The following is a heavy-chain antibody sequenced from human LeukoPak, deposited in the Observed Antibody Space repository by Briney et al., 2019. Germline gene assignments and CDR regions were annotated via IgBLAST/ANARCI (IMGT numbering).Heavy chain of an antibody. D-gene: IGHD6-6*01. CDR1: GYTFTSYG. Sequence: ASVKVSCKASGYTFTSYGISWVRQAPGQGLEWMGWISAYNGNTSYAQKLQGRVTMTTDTSTSTAYMELRSLRSDDTAVYYCVRVTRYSSSSGLDYWGQGTLVTVSS. V-gene: IGHV1-18*01. CDR3: VRVTRYSSSSGLDY. CDR2: ISAYNGNT. J-gene: IGHJ4*02.